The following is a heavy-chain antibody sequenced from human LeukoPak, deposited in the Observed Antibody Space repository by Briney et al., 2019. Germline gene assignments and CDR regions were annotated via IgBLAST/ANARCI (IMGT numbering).Heavy chain of an antibody. V-gene: IGHV1-2*02. J-gene: IGHJ5*02. CDR2: INPNSGGT. CDR1: GYTFTGYY. Sequence: GASVKVSCKASGYTFTGYYMHWVRQAPGQGLEWMGWINPNSGGTNYAQKFQGRVTMTRDTSISTAYMELSRLRSDDTAVYYCARDLKRSRARWENLGFDPWGQGTLVTVSS. CDR3: ARDLKRSRARWENLGFDP. D-gene: IGHD1-26*01.